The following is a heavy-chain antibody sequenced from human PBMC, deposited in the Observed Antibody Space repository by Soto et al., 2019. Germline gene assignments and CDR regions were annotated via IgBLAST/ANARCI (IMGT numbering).Heavy chain of an antibody. CDR2: ISFDGSNK. V-gene: IGHV3-30*18. D-gene: IGHD3-22*01. CDR3: AKGRYYDLYGLDV. Sequence: QVQLVESGGGVVQPGRSLRLSCAASGFTFTSNGMHWVRQAPGKGLEWVAVISFDGSNKYYADSVKGRFTISRDNSKNTLFLQMNSLRAEDTAMFYCAKGRYYDLYGLDVWGQGTTVTVSS. J-gene: IGHJ6*02. CDR1: GFTFTSNG.